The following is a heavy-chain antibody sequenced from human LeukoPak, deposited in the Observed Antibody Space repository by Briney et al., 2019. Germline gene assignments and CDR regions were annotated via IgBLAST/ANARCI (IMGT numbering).Heavy chain of an antibody. CDR1: GGSFSGYY. Sequence: SETLSLTCAVYGGSFSGYYWSWIRQPPGKGLEWIGEINHSGSTNYNPSLKSRVTISVDTSKNQFSLKLSSVTAADTAVYYCARKRYGDYVFWFDPWGQGTLVTVSS. J-gene: IGHJ5*02. V-gene: IGHV4-34*01. CDR3: ARKRYGDYVFWFDP. D-gene: IGHD4-17*01. CDR2: INHSGST.